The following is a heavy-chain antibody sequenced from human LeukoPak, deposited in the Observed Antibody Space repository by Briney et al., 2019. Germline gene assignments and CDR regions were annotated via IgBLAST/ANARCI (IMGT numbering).Heavy chain of an antibody. D-gene: IGHD3-22*01. CDR3: AREVPYDTSRYYQPFDY. J-gene: IGHJ4*02. V-gene: IGHV1-18*04. CDR2: ISAYNGNT. Sequence: ASVKVSCKASGYTFTGHYMHWVRQAPGQGLEWMGWISAYNGNTNYAQKLQGRVTMTTDTSTSTAYMELRSLRSDDTAVYYCAREVPYDTSRYYQPFDYWGQGTLVTVSS. CDR1: GYTFTGHY.